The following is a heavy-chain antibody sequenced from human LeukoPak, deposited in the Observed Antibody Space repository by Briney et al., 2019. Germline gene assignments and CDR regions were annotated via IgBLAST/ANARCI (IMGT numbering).Heavy chain of an antibody. J-gene: IGHJ6*02. CDR2: IIPILGIT. D-gene: IGHD3-22*01. CDR3: AKTNYYDSSGYQGAGTYYYGMDV. V-gene: IGHV1-69*04. Sequence: ASVKVSCKASGGTFSSYGVSWVRQAPGQGLEWVGRIIPILGITNYAQNFQGRVTITADKSTSTAYAYMELSSLRSEDTAVYYCAKTNYYDSSGYQGAGTYYYGMDVWGQGTTVTVSS. CDR1: GGTFSSYG.